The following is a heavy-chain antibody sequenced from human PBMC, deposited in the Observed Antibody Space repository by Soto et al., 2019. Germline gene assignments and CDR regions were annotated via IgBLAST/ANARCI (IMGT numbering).Heavy chain of an antibody. V-gene: IGHV4-59*01. CDR3: ARSSNWFLSPFDY. CDR1: GGSSGTYY. J-gene: IGHJ4*02. CDR2: VFYSGSA. Sequence: SELLSLTCSVAGGSSGTYYWSWISQPPGKGLEWIGYVFYSGSANYNPSLKSRVTMSVDTSKNQFSLTLTSINTADTAVYYCARSSNWFLSPFDYWVPGILVTVSS. D-gene: IGHD6-13*01.